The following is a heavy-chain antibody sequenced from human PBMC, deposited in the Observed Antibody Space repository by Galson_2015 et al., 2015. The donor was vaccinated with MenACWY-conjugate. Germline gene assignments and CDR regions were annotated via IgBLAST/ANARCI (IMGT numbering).Heavy chain of an antibody. Sequence: QSGAEVKKPGESLKISCKASGYNFITYWIGWVRQVPGKGLERVGLISPIDSKTRYSPAFEGRVTISADNSITTAYLQWNSLQASDTAMYYCARHPPGGRGMDVWGQGTTVTVSS. CDR2: ISPIDSKT. V-gene: IGHV5-51*01. CDR1: GYNFITYW. D-gene: IGHD1-26*01. J-gene: IGHJ6*02. CDR3: ARHPPGGRGMDV.